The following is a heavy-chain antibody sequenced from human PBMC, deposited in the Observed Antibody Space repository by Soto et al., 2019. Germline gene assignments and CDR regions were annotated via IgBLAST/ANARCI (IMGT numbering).Heavy chain of an antibody. Sequence: SETLSLTCTVSGGSISSSSYYWGWIRQPPGKGLEWIGSIYYSGSTYYNPSLKSRVTISVDTSKNQFSLKLSSVTAADTAVYYCARDRYSSGWYNGNYYYYGMDVWGQGTTVTVSS. V-gene: IGHV4-39*02. CDR3: ARDRYSSGWYNGNYYYYGMDV. CDR1: GGSISSSSYY. CDR2: IYYSGST. D-gene: IGHD6-19*01. J-gene: IGHJ6*02.